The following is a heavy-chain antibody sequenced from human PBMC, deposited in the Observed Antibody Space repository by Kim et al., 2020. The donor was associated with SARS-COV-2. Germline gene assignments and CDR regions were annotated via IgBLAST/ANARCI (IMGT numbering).Heavy chain of an antibody. CDR3: ARGGPPTNYFDY. Sequence: SETLSLTCTVSGGSISSYYWSWIRQPPGKGLEWIGYIYYSGSTNYNPSLKSRVTISVDTSKNQFSLKLSSVTAADTAVYYCARGGPPTNYFDYWGQGTL. CDR2: IYYSGST. V-gene: IGHV4-59*13. CDR1: GGSISSYY. J-gene: IGHJ4*02.